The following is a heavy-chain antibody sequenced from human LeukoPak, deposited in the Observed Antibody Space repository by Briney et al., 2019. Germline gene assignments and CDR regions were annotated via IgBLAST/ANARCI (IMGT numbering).Heavy chain of an antibody. J-gene: IGHJ4*02. Sequence: GGSLRLSCAASGFTFSSYEMNWVRQAPGKGLEWVSYISSSGSTIYYADSVKGRFTISRDNAKNSLHLQMNSLRAEDTAVYYCAREFRGVISYFDYWGQGTLVTVSS. V-gene: IGHV3-48*03. D-gene: IGHD3-10*01. CDR1: GFTFSSYE. CDR3: AREFRGVISYFDY. CDR2: ISSSGSTI.